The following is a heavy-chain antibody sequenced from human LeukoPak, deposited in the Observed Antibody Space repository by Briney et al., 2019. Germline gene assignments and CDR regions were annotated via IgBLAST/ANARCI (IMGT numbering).Heavy chain of an antibody. V-gene: IGHV4-59*08. CDR3: ARRVLMSSTGVPDTWLDP. CDR2: IYHSGSP. J-gene: IGHJ5*02. CDR1: GGAISSYF. Sequence: SETLSLTCTVSGGAISSYFWSWIRQPPGKGLEWIGNIYHSGSPNYNPSLNSRVTISLDTSKNQFSLNLNSVTAADTAVYYCARRVLMSSTGVPDTWLDPWGQGTLVTVSS. D-gene: IGHD2-8*02.